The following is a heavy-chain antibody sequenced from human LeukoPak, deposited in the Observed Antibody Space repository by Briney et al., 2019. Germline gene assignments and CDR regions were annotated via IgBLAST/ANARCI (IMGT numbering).Heavy chain of an antibody. J-gene: IGHJ4*02. Sequence: ASVKVSCKASGYTFTSYGISWVRQAPGQGLEWMGWISAYNGNTNYAQKLQGRVTMTTDTSTSTAYMELRSLRSDDTAVYYCARSRPGILVVAATHFDYWGQGTLVTVSS. CDR1: GYTFTSYG. V-gene: IGHV1-18*04. D-gene: IGHD2-15*01. CDR3: ARSRPGILVVAATHFDY. CDR2: ISAYNGNT.